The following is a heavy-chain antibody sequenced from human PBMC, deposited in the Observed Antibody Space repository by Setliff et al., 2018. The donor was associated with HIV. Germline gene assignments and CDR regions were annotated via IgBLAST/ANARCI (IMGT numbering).Heavy chain of an antibody. CDR2: FYYSGST. Sequence: PSETLSLTCTVSGGSISSHYWSWIRQPPGKGLEWIGYFYYSGSTNYNPSLKSRVTISVDTSKNQFYLKLSSVTAADTAVYYCARGGGFLEWLSPMDVWGIGTTVTVSS. J-gene: IGHJ6*03. D-gene: IGHD3-3*01. CDR3: ARGGGFLEWLSPMDV. CDR1: GGSISSHY. V-gene: IGHV4-59*11.